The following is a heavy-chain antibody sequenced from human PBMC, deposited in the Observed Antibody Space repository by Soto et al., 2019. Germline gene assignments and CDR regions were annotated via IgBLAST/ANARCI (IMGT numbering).Heavy chain of an antibody. J-gene: IGHJ4*02. Sequence: QVQLVESGGGLVKPGGSLRLSCATSGFTFSDYYMSWIRQVPGKGLEWVSYIGTRGNTKYYADSVRGRFTISRDNAKNSLYLQMNSLRADDTAVYYCARDGTEYCGEYYAYWGQGIPVTVSS. CDR2: IGTRGNTK. CDR1: GFTFSDYY. D-gene: IGHD4-17*01. CDR3: ARDGTEYCGEYYAY. V-gene: IGHV3-11*01.